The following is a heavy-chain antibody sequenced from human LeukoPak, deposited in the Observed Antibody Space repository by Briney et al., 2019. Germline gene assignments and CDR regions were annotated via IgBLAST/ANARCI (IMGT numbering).Heavy chain of an antibody. CDR1: GGSISSGSYY. D-gene: IGHD1-1*01. V-gene: IGHV4-61*02. J-gene: IGHJ5*02. CDR3: ARERAGTDNWFDP. CDR2: IYTSGST. Sequence: TLSLTCTVSGGSISSGSYYWSWIRQPAGKGLEWIGRIYTSGSTNYNPSLKSRVTMSVDTSKNQFSLKLSSVTAADTAVYYRARERAGTDNWFDPWGQGTLATVSS.